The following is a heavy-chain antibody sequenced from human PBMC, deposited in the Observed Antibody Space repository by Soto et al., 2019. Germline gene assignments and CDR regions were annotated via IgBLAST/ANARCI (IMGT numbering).Heavy chain of an antibody. Sequence: ESLKISCKGSGYSFTSYWIGWVRQMPGKGLEWMGIIYPGDSDTRYSPSFQGQVTISADKSISTAYLQWSSLKASDTAMYYCARQTYYYDSSGYYKSYGMDVWGQGTTVTVSS. CDR2: IYPGDSDT. V-gene: IGHV5-51*01. D-gene: IGHD3-22*01. CDR1: GYSFTSYW. J-gene: IGHJ6*02. CDR3: ARQTYYYDSSGYYKSYGMDV.